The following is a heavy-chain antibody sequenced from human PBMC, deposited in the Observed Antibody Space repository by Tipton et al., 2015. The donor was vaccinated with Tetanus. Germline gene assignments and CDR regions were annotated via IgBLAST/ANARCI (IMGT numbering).Heavy chain of an antibody. CDR2: ISGSGGST. CDR3: AKDGGDEVNSGSYFDY. Sequence: SLRLSCAASGFTFSSYAMSWVRQAPGKGLEWVSAISGSGGSTYYADSVKGRFTISRDNSKNTLYLQMNSLRAEDTAVYYCAKDGGDEVNSGSYFDYWGQGTLVTVSS. CDR1: GFTFSSYA. J-gene: IGHJ4*02. D-gene: IGHD1-26*01. V-gene: IGHV3-23*01.